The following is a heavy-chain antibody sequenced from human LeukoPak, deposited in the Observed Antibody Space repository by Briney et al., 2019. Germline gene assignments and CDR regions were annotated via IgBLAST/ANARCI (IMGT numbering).Heavy chain of an antibody. CDR3: GRYYAMDV. J-gene: IGHJ6*02. Sequence: PGGSLRLSCAASGLTFSTYVMNWVRQAPGKGLEWVSTTSESGGSTYYADSVKGRFTISRDNSKSTLYLQMNSLRAEDTAVYYCGRYYAMDVWGQGTSVTVSS. CDR2: TSESGGST. V-gene: IGHV3-23*01. CDR1: GLTFSTYV.